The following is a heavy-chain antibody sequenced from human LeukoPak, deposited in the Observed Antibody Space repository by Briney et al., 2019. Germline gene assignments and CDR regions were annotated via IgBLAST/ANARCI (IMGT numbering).Heavy chain of an antibody. CDR2: IYYTGST. J-gene: IGHJ4*02. D-gene: IGHD3-10*01. V-gene: IGHV4-31*03. CDR3: ARSGLYYPGSGSLDY. Sequence: SETLSLTCTVSGDSVTSGGYYWNWIRQHPVKGLEWIGYIYYTGSTNYNPSLKSRINISADTSKNQFSLKLKSVTAADTAIYYCARSGLYYPGSGSLDYWGQGALVTVSS. CDR1: GDSVTSGGYY.